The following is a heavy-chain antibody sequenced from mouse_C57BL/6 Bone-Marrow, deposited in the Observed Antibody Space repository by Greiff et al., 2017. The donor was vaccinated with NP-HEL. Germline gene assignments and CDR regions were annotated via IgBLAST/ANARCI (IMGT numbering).Heavy chain of an antibody. Sequence: EVKLVESEGGLVQPGSSMKLSCTASGFTFSDYYMAWVRQVPEKGLEWVANINYDGSSTYYLDSLKSRFIISRDNAKNILYLQMSSLKSEDTATYYCARGGNYDYLDYWGQGTTLTVSS. CDR2: INYDGSST. CDR3: ARGGNYDYLDY. CDR1: GFTFSDYY. D-gene: IGHD2-1*01. J-gene: IGHJ2*01. V-gene: IGHV5-16*01.